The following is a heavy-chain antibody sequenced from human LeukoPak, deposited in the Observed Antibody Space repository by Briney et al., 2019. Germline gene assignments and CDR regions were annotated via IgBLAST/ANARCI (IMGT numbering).Heavy chain of an antibody. D-gene: IGHD2-8*01. Sequence: PSETLSLTCAVYGGSFSGYYWSWIRQPPGKGLEWIGEINHSGSTNYNPSLKSRVTISVDTSKNQFSLKLSSVTAADTAVYYCARYTNDRLFDCWGQGTLVTVSS. J-gene: IGHJ4*02. CDR3: ARYTNDRLFDC. CDR1: GGSFSGYY. V-gene: IGHV4-34*01. CDR2: INHSGST.